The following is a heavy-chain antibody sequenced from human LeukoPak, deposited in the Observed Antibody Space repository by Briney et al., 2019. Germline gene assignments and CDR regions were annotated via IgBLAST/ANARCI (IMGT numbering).Heavy chain of an antibody. CDR2: INPNSGGT. D-gene: IGHD1-26*01. Sequence: ASVKVSCKASGYTFTGYYMHWVRQAPGQGLEWMGWINPNSGGTNYAQKFQGRVTMTRDTSISTAYMELSRLRSDDTAVYYCARVGQYSGSYYYFDYWGQGTLVTVSS. J-gene: IGHJ4*02. CDR1: GYTFTGYY. CDR3: ARVGQYSGSYYYFDY. V-gene: IGHV1-2*02.